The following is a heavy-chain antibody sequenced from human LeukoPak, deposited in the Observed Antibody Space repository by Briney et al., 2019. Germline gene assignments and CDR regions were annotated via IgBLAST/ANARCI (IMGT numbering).Heavy chain of an antibody. D-gene: IGHD3-22*01. CDR2: IKQDASQE. Sequence: GGSLRLSCAASGFTFSSYWMSWVRQAPGKGPEWVAHIKQDASQEYHVDSVKGRFTISRDNAKNSLYLQMNSLRAEDTAVYYCAREVSEGFDFWGQGTLVTVSS. CDR1: GFTFSSYW. V-gene: IGHV3-7*01. J-gene: IGHJ4*02. CDR3: AREVSEGFDF.